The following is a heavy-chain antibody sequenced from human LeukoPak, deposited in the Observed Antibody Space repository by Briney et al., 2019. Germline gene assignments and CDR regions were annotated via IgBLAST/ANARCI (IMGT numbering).Heavy chain of an antibody. CDR1: GGSFSASY. CDR3: ARQDLAARFFDS. D-gene: IGHD6-6*01. J-gene: IGHJ4*02. V-gene: IGHV4-34*01. CDR2: INHSGSP. Sequence: SETLSLTCAVYGGSFSASYWSWIRQPPGKGLEWIAEINHSGSPKYNPSLKSRVTISVETSKSQFSLRLTSVTAADTAIYYCARQDLAARFFDSWGQGALVTVSS.